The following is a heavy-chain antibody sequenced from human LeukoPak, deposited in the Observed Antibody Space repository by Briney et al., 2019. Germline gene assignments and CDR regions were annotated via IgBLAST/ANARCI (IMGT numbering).Heavy chain of an antibody. CDR2: IIPIFGTA. V-gene: IGHV1-69*01. D-gene: IGHD3-10*01. CDR1: GGTFSSYA. CDR3: ARDERFGESLSYYYYGMDV. J-gene: IGHJ6*02. Sequence: SVKVSCKASGGTFSSYAISWVRQAPGQGLEWMGGIIPIFGTANYAQKFQGRVTITADESTSTAYMELSSLRSEDTAVYYCARDERFGESLSYYYYGMDVWGQGTTVTVSS.